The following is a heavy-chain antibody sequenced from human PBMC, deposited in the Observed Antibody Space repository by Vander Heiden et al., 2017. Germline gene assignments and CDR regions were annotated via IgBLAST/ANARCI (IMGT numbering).Heavy chain of an antibody. CDR3: ARVIAAAAADY. Sequence: VQLQKSGPGLVKPSETLSLTRVGPGYSISSGSHWGWIRQPPGKGLEWIGSIDHSGSTYYNPSLKSRVTISVDTSKNQFSLKLSSVTAADTAVYYCARVIAAAAADYWGQGTLVTVSS. D-gene: IGHD6-13*01. CDR2: IDHSGST. CDR1: GYSISSGSH. V-gene: IGHV4-38-2*01. J-gene: IGHJ4*02.